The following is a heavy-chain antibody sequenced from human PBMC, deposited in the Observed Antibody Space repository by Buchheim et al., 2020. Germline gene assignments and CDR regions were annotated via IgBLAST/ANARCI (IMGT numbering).Heavy chain of an antibody. CDR1: GFTFSSYW. D-gene: IGHD3-10*01. V-gene: IGHV3-74*01. Sequence: EVQLVESGGGLVQPGGSLRLSCAASGFTFSSYWMHWVRQAPGKGLVWVSRINSDGSSTSYADSVKGRFTMSRDNAKNTLYLQMNSLRAEDTAVYYCARTAYYYGSGSYWGYYYGMDVWGQGTT. J-gene: IGHJ6*02. CDR2: INSDGSST. CDR3: ARTAYYYGSGSYWGYYYGMDV.